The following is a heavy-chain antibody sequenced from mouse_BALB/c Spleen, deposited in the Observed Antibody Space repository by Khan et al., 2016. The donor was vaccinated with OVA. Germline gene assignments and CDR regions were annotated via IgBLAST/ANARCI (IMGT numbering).Heavy chain of an antibody. Sequence: EVQLQESGPGLVKPSQSLSLTCTVTVYSITSGYGWNWIRQFPGNKLEWMGYISYSGSTNYHPSLKSRISITRDTSKNQFFLQLNSVATEDTATYYCARTARIKYWGQGTTLTVSS. J-gene: IGHJ2*01. CDR3: ARTARIKY. D-gene: IGHD1-2*01. CDR2: ISYSGST. CDR1: VYSITSGYG. V-gene: IGHV3-2*02.